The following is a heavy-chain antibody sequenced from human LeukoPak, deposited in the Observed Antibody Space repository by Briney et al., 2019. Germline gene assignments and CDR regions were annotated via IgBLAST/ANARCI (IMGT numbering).Heavy chain of an antibody. V-gene: IGHV3-23*01. D-gene: IGHD4-17*01. CDR2: ISGSGGNT. CDR1: GFTFSSYA. CDR3: AKENPKTPFRPGEATVTNGYFDY. Sequence: GGSLRLSCAASGFTFSSYAMSWVRQAPGKGLEWVSVISGSGGNTYYADSVKGRFTISRDNSKNTLYLQMNSLRAEDTAVYYCAKENPKTPFRPGEATVTNGYFDYWGQGTLVTVSS. J-gene: IGHJ4*02.